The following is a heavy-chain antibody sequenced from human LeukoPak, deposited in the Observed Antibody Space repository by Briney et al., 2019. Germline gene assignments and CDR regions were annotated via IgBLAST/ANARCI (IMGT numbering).Heavy chain of an antibody. V-gene: IGHV4-34*01. D-gene: IGHD3-10*01. J-gene: IGHJ4*02. Sequence: PSETLSLTCAVYGGSFRGYYWTWIRQPPGKGLEWIGELNHGGDINYNPSLKSRVTISVDTSKNQFSLRLNSVTAADTAVYYCARKHYSGSGSYYTDWGQGTLVTVPS. CDR3: ARKHYSGSGSYYTD. CDR2: LNHGGDI. CDR1: GGSFRGYY.